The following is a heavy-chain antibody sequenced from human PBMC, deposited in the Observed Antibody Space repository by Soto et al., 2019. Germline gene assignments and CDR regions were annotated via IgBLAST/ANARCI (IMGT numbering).Heavy chain of an antibody. D-gene: IGHD2-15*01. CDR2: ISPSTSHI. V-gene: IGHV3-21*01. J-gene: IGHJ6*02. CDR3: SGCSGGACHRNYGMDV. Sequence: EVHLVESGGGLVKPGGSLRLSCAVSGFTFSSCTMNWVRQAPGKGLEWVSSISPSTSHIYYTDSVKGRFTISRDNAKNSLFMQMNSLRAEDTAVHYCSGCSGGACHRNYGMDVWRQGTTVTVSS. CDR1: GFTFSSCT.